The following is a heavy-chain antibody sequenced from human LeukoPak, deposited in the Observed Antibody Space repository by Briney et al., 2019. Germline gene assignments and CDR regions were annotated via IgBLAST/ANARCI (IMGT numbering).Heavy chain of an antibody. Sequence: PGGSLRLSCAASGFTFSSYGMHWVRQAPGKGLEWVAYDGSNKFYADSVKGRFSISRDNSKNTLYLQMNSLRAEDAAVYYCASRGYDRSGYYFRHWGQGTLVTVSS. J-gene: IGHJ4*02. CDR3: ASRGYDRSGYYFRH. CDR2: DGSNK. D-gene: IGHD3-22*01. V-gene: IGHV3-30*19. CDR1: GFTFSSYG.